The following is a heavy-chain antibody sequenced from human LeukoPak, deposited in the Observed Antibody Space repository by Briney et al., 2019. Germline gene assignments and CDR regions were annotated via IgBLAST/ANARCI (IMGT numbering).Heavy chain of an antibody. V-gene: IGHV1-18*01. CDR2: ISAYNGNT. J-gene: IGHJ4*02. Sequence: ASVKVSCKASGYTFTSYGISWVRQAPGQGLEWMGWISAYNGNTNYAQKLQDRATMTTDTSTSTAYMELRSLRSDDTAVYYCARIDLFGYYDFWSGPIYWGQGTLVTVSS. CDR1: GYTFTSYG. CDR3: ARIDLFGYYDFWSGPIY. D-gene: IGHD3-3*01.